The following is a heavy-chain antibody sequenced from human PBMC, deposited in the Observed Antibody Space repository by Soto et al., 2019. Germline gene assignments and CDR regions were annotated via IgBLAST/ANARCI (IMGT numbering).Heavy chain of an antibody. Sequence: SETLSLTCTVSGGSSNTYYWHWIRQPPGKGLEWIGYIYYRGSTNYNPSLNSRVTISVATSKNQFSLKLSSVTAADTAVYYCARAVGSGYHNWFASWGQRTRGTVS. CDR3: ARAVGSGYHNWFAS. J-gene: IGHJ5*01. D-gene: IGHD3-3*01. CDR1: GGSSNTYY. CDR2: IYYRGST. V-gene: IGHV4-59*01.